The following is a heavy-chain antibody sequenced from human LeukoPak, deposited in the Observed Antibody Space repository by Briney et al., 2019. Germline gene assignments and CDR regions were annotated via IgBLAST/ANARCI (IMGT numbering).Heavy chain of an antibody. J-gene: IGHJ4*02. CDR1: GFAFGSEA. V-gene: IGHV3-23*01. D-gene: IGHD3-22*01. CDR2: ISPGGGTT. CDR3: AKDNYYDSSGYPSPGFDY. Sequence: GGSLRLSCEVSGFAFGSEAMSWVRQSPARGLEWVASISPGGGTTYYADSVKGRFTISRDNSKNTLYLQMNSLRAEDTAVYYCAKDNYYDSSGYPSPGFDYWGQGTLVTVSS.